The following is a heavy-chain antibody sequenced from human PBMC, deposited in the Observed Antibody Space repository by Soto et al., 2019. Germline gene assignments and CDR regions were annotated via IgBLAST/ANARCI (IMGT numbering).Heavy chain of an antibody. CDR3: ARGVDSWSGYLF. D-gene: IGHD3-3*01. V-gene: IGHV4-34*01. J-gene: IGHJ4*02. CDR1: AGSFAAYY. Sequence: SETLSLTCALYAGSFAAYYWSWIRQSPGKGLEWIGEIHRSGSTKYNPSLKSRVSLSVDTSTKQFSLKMTSMTAADRGVYYRARGVDSWSGYLFWGQGTPVTVAS. CDR2: IHRSGST.